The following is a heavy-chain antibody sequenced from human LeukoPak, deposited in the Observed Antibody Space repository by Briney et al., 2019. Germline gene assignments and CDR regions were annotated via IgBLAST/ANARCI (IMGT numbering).Heavy chain of an antibody. V-gene: IGHV4-39*01. CDR2: IYYSGST. CDR3: ARHEVPGYFDL. CDR1: GGSISSSSYY. Sequence: PSETLSLTCTVSGGSISSSSYYWGWIRQPPGKGLEWIGSIYYSGSTYYNPSLKSRVTISVDTSKNQFSLKLSSVTAADTAVCYCARHEVPGYFDLWGRGTLVTVSS. J-gene: IGHJ2*01.